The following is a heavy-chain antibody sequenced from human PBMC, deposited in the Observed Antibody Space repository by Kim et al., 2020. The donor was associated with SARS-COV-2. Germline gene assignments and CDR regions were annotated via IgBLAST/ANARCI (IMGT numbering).Heavy chain of an antibody. Sequence: GGSLRLSCAASGFTFSSYAMSWVRQAPGKGLEWVSAISGSGGSTYYADSVKGRFTISRDNSKNTLYLQMNSPRAEDTAVYYCAAEKIFGVVTYSRYYYGMDFWGQGTTVTVSS. D-gene: IGHD3-3*01. V-gene: IGHV3-23*01. CDR3: AAEKIFGVVTYSRYYYGMDF. CDR1: GFTFSSYA. CDR2: ISGSGGST. J-gene: IGHJ6*02.